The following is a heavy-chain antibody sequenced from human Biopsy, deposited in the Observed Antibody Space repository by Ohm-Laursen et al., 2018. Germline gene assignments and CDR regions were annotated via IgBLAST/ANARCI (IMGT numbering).Heavy chain of an antibody. CDR2: INPDGSER. V-gene: IGHV3-7*01. Sequence: SLRLSCIASGLTFSSYWMTWVRQAPGKGLDWVANINPDGSERYYADSVKGRFTISRDNAKNSLYLQMSSLRAEDTAIYYFERDIVTVVGNLDDWGQGTLVTVSS. J-gene: IGHJ4*02. CDR1: GLTFSSYW. D-gene: IGHD2-21*01. CDR3: ERDIVTVVGNLDD.